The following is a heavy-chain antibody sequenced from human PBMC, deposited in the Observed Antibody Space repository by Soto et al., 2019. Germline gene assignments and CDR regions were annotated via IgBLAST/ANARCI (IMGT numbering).Heavy chain of an antibody. CDR3: ARNTYYDFWSGYSNYYYYGMDV. Sequence: ASVKVSCKASCYSFTGYGISWVRQAPGQGLEWMGWISAYNGNTNYAQKLQGRVTMTTDTSTSTAYMELRSLRSDDTAVYYCARNTYYDFWSGYSNYYYYGMDVWGQGTTVTVSS. CDR2: ISAYNGNT. J-gene: IGHJ6*02. D-gene: IGHD3-3*01. CDR1: CYSFTGYG. V-gene: IGHV1-18*01.